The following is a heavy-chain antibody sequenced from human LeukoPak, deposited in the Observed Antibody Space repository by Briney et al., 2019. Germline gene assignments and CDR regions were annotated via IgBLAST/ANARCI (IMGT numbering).Heavy chain of an antibody. CDR1: GFTFSSYA. J-gene: IGHJ4*02. D-gene: IGHD5-18*01. CDR3: ARARTWIQLRFLDY. V-gene: IGHV3-23*01. Sequence: GGSLRLSCAASGFTFSSYAMSWVRQAPGKGLEWVSAISGSGGSTYYADSAKGRFTISRDNSKNTLYLQMNSLRAEDTAVYYCARARTWIQLRFLDYWGQGTLVTVSS. CDR2: ISGSGGST.